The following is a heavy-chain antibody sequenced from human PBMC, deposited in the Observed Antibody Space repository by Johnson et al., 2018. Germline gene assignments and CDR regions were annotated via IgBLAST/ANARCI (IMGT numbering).Heavy chain of an antibody. CDR1: GFTFDDYA. Sequence: VQLVESGGGLVQPGRSLRLSCAASGFTFDDYAMHWVRQAPGKGLEWVSGISWNSGSIGYADSVKGRFTISRDNAKNSLYLQMNSLRAEDTALYYCAKDTSPSMVRGFHYYGMDVWGQGTTVTVSS. V-gene: IGHV3-9*01. CDR3: AKDTSPSMVRGFHYYGMDV. J-gene: IGHJ6*02. CDR2: ISWNSGSI. D-gene: IGHD3-10*01.